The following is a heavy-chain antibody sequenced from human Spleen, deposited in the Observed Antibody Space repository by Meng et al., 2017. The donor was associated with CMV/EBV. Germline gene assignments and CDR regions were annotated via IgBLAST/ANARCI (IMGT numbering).Heavy chain of an antibody. V-gene: IGHV3-23*01. J-gene: IGHJ6*02. CDR1: GFTFSSYA. CDR3: AKGGTGWYLGDYYYGMDV. Sequence: GESLKISCAASGFTFSSYAMSWVRQAPGKGLEWVSAISGSGGSTYYADSVKGRFTISRDNSKNTLYLQMNSLRAEDTAAYYCAKGGTGWYLGDYYYGMDVWGQGTTVTVSS. D-gene: IGHD6-19*01. CDR2: ISGSGGST.